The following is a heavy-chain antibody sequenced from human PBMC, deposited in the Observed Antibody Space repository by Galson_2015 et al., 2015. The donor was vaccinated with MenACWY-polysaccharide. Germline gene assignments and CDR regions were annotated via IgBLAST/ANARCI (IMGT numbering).Heavy chain of an antibody. CDR2: ILDGGHP. V-gene: IGHV3-23*01. Sequence: SLRLSCAASGFSFNSYAMTWVRQAPGKGLEWVSGILDGGHPYYADSVKGRFTISRDNSKNTLYLQMDSLRAEDTAVYYCAKVGEASGLITSFADYWGQGTLVTVSS. CDR1: GFSFNSYA. D-gene: IGHD3-16*01. J-gene: IGHJ4*02. CDR3: AKVGEASGLITSFADY.